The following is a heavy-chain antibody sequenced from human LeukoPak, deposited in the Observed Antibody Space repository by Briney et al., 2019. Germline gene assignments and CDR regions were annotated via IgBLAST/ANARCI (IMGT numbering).Heavy chain of an antibody. CDR1: TFIFSDYY. CDR2: ISGSALYT. J-gene: IGHJ4*02. V-gene: IGHV3-11*03. D-gene: IGHD1-26*01. Sequence: GGSLRLSCAASTFIFSDYYMSWIRQAPGKGLEWVSCISGSALYTNYADSVKGRFTISRDNSKNTLYLQMNSLRAEDTAVYSCAVPQWELLNWGQGTLVTVSS. CDR3: AVPQWELLN.